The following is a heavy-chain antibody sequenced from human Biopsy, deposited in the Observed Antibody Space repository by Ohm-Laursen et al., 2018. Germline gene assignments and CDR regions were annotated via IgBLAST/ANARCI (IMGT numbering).Heavy chain of an antibody. Sequence: SSVKVSCKASGYTFTGYYMHWVRQAPGQGLEWMGWINAKTGDTNYAQKFQGRVTMTRDTSISTAYVDLSSLRSDDTAVYYCTRGGYYYDSLAYYYWFDPWGQGTLVTVSS. V-gene: IGHV1-2*02. D-gene: IGHD3-22*01. CDR2: INAKTGDT. CDR1: GYTFTGYY. CDR3: TRGGYYYDSLAYYYWFDP. J-gene: IGHJ5*02.